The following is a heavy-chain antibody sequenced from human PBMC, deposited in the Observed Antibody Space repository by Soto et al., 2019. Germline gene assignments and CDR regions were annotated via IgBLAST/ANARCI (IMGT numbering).Heavy chain of an antibody. D-gene: IGHD1-26*01. J-gene: IGHJ4*02. CDR1: GFNLNDHW. Sequence: EVQVLESGGGLVQPGGSLRLSCVASGFNLNDHWMDWVRQAPGKGLEWVGQIKNRGGGYSTDYAASVKGRFTISRDDSKNSLYLQMNSLKTEDSAVYYCGDVGSGSWPYDGWGQGILVTVSS. CDR3: GDVGSGSWPYDG. V-gene: IGHV3-72*01. CDR2: IKNRGGGYST.